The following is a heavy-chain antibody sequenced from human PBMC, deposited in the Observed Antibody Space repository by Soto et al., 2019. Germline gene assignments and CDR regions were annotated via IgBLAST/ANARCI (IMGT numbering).Heavy chain of an antibody. J-gene: IGHJ4*02. CDR3: AIIPPTTVDY. CDR2: ISSSSSTI. V-gene: IGHV3-48*01. CDR1: GFTFSSYS. Sequence: GGSLRLSCAASGFTFSSYSMNWVRQAPGKGLEWVSYISSSSSTIYYADSVKGRFTISRDNAKNSLYLQMNSLRAEDTAVYYCAIIPPTTVDYWGQGTLVTV. D-gene: IGHD4-17*01.